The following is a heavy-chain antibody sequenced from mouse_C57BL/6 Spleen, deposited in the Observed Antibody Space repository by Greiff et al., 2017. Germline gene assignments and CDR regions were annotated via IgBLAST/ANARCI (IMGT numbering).Heavy chain of an antibody. J-gene: IGHJ4*01. Sequence: QVQLQQPGAELVMPGASVKLSCKASGYTFTSYWMHWVKQRPGQGLEWIGESDPSDSYTNYNQKFKGKSTLTVDKSSSTAYMQLSSLTSEDSAVYYCARQAYSNYSGYAMDYWGQGTSVTVSS. CDR2: SDPSDSYT. CDR1: GYTFTSYW. D-gene: IGHD2-5*01. V-gene: IGHV1-69*01. CDR3: ARQAYSNYSGYAMDY.